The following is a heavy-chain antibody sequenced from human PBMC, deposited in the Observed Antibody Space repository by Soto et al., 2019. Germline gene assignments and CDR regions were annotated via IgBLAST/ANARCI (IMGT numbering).Heavy chain of an antibody. CDR3: AKDRTDYGDYVHWFDP. J-gene: IGHJ5*02. V-gene: IGHV3-30*18. CDR1: GFTFSSYG. CDR2: ISYDGSNK. Sequence: QVQLVESGGGVVQPGRSLRLSCAASGFTFSSYGMHWVRQAPGKGLEWVAGISYDGSNKYYADSVKGRFTISRDNSKNTLYLEMNSLRAEDTAVYYCAKDRTDYGDYVHWFDPWGKGTLVTVAS. D-gene: IGHD4-17*01.